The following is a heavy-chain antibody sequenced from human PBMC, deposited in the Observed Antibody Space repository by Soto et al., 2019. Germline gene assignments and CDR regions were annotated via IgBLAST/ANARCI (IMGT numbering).Heavy chain of an antibody. CDR3: ARAVAVECCTDASCYHLDS. J-gene: IGHJ4*02. Sequence: QVQLVQSGAEVQKPGASVKVSCKASGYAFTNFDINWVRQATGQGLEWLGWMNPNSGNTGYAQNFRGRLTMTRSTSISTAYMELSSLRSDDTAVYYCARAVAVECCTDASCYHLDSWGQGTLVSVST. CDR1: GYAFTNFD. CDR2: MNPNSGNT. D-gene: IGHD2-2*01. V-gene: IGHV1-8*01.